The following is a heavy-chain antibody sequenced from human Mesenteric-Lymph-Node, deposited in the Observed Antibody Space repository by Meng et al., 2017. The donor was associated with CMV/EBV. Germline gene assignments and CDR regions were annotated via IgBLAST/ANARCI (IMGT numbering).Heavy chain of an antibody. V-gene: IGHV4-59*05. CDR2: IYYSGST. J-gene: IGHJ6*02. CDR1: GGSISSYY. Sequence: SETLSLTCTVSGGSISSYYWSWIRQPPGKGLEWIGSIYYSGSTYYNPSLKSRVTISVDTSKNQFSLKLSSVTAADTAVYYCARNTYYDFWSGYYSYYYGMDVWGQGTTVTVSS. CDR3: ARNTYYDFWSGYYSYYYGMDV. D-gene: IGHD3-3*01.